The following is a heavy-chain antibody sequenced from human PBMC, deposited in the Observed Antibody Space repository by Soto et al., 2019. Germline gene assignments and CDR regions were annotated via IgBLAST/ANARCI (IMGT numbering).Heavy chain of an antibody. Sequence: GASAKVSCNAAGYSITNYGISWVQQAPGQGLKRMGWINVYNDNTKYAQKVQGRVTITTDTSTSTAYIELRSLRSDDTAEYYYARGVGLGSYYNHYNLFAPWGQGTLAIVSS. CDR3: ARGVGLGSYYNHYNLFAP. D-gene: IGHD3-10*01. CDR2: INVYNDNT. CDR1: GYSITNYG. J-gene: IGHJ1*01. V-gene: IGHV1-18*01.